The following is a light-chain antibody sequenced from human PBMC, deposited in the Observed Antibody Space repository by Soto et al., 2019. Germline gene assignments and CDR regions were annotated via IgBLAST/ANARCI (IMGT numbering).Light chain of an antibody. CDR2: EVT. CDR3: SSFTSSNTLG. Sequence: QSALTQPASVSGSPGQSITISCTGTNSDVGAYKYVSWYQQYPGKAPKIIIYEVTYRPSGVSTRFSGSKSGNTASLTISGLQTEDEADYYCSSFTSSNTLGFGGGTQLTVL. J-gene: IGLJ7*01. V-gene: IGLV2-14*01. CDR1: NSDVGAYKY.